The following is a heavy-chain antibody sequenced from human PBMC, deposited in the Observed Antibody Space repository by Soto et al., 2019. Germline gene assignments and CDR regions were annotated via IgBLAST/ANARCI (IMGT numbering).Heavy chain of an antibody. CDR2: ISAYNGNT. CDR3: ARVGDVEMATIGDY. Sequence: GASVKVSCKASGYTFTSYGVSWVRQAPGQGLEWMGWISAYNGNTNYAQKLQGRVTMTTDASTSTAYMELRSLRSDDTAVYYCARVGDVEMATIGDYWGQGTLVTVSS. CDR1: GYTFTSYG. D-gene: IGHD5-12*01. J-gene: IGHJ4*02. V-gene: IGHV1-18*01.